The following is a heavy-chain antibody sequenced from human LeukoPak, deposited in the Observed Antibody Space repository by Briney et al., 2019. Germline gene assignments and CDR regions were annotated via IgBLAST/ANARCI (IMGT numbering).Heavy chain of an antibody. CDR1: GFTFSSYG. J-gene: IGHJ3*01. D-gene: IGHD2-2*01. V-gene: IGHV3-33*06. CDR3: AKRIDIAVVPEAATHQAFDV. Sequence: PGGSLRLSCAASGFTFSSYGMHWVRQAPGEGLEWVAVIWYDGSNKYYADSVKGRFTISRDNSKNTLYLQMNSLRVDDTAVYYCAKRIDIAVVPEAATHQAFDVWGQGTMVTVSS. CDR2: IWYDGSNK.